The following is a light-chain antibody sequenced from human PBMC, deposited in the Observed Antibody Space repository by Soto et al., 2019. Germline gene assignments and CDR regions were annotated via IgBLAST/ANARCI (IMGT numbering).Light chain of an antibody. V-gene: IGKV3-20*01. CDR3: QQYGSSPPWT. Sequence: EIVLTQSPGTLSLSPGERATLSCRARPNVSTTYLAWYQQKPGQAPRLLIYGASSRATGIPDRFSGSGSGTDFTLTISRLEPEDFAVYYCQQYGSSPPWTFGQGTKVEIK. CDR2: GAS. J-gene: IGKJ1*01. CDR1: PNVSTTY.